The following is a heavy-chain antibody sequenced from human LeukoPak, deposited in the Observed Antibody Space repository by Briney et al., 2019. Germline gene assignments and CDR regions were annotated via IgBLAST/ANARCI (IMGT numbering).Heavy chain of an antibody. Sequence: GGSLRLSCAASGFTFSSYVMHWVRQAPGKGLEWVAGISYDGTNKHYADSVKGRFTISTDNSKNTLFLQMNSLRPEDTAVHYCAKRGYSGYDLDYWGQGTLVTVSS. CDR1: GFTFSSYV. V-gene: IGHV3-30*18. CDR3: AKRGYSGYDLDY. J-gene: IGHJ4*02. CDR2: ISYDGTNK. D-gene: IGHD5-12*01.